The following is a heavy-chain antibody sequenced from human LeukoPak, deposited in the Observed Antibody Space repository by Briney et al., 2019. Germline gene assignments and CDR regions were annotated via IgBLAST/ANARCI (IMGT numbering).Heavy chain of an antibody. V-gene: IGHV3-30*03. Sequence: GGSLRLSCAASEFTFSSYGMHWVRQAPGKGLEWVAVISYDGSNKYCADSVKGRFTISRDNSKNTLYLQMNSLRAEDTAVYYCATLGNYDFWSGYYKDYYYYYGMDVWGQGTTVTVSS. CDR3: ATLGNYDFWSGYYKDYYYYYGMDV. CDR2: ISYDGSNK. CDR1: EFTFSSYG. J-gene: IGHJ6*02. D-gene: IGHD3-3*01.